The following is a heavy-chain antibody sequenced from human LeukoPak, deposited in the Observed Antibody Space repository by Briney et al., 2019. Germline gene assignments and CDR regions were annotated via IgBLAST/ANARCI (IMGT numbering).Heavy chain of an antibody. Sequence: SETLSLTCTVSGGSISSYYWRWIRQPPGKGLEWIGYIYYSGSTNYNLSLKSRVTISVDTSKNQFSLKLSSVTAADTAVYYCARKTSYYDSSGYPNAFDIWGQGTMVTVSS. CDR3: ARKTSYYDSSGYPNAFDI. CDR2: IYYSGST. J-gene: IGHJ3*02. D-gene: IGHD3-22*01. V-gene: IGHV4-59*01. CDR1: GGSISSYY.